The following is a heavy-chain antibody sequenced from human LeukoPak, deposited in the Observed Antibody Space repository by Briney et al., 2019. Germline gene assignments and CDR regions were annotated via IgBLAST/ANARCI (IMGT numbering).Heavy chain of an antibody. V-gene: IGHV3-30-3*01. J-gene: IGHJ3*02. CDR2: ISYDGTNK. CDR1: GFTFSSYA. CDR3: ARNLVMTAMGAIDAFDI. D-gene: IGHD2-21*02. Sequence: GRSLRLSCAASGFTFSSYAMHWVRQAPGKGLEWVAFISYDGTNKYYADSVKGRFTISRDNSKNTLYLQMNSLRAEDTAVYYCARNLVMTAMGAIDAFDIWGQGTMVTVSS.